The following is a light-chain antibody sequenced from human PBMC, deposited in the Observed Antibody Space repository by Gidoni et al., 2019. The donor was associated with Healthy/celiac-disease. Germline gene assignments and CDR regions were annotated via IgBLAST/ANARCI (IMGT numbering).Light chain of an antibody. CDR2: DNN. CDR1: SSNIGAGYD. J-gene: IGLJ1*01. CDR3: QSYDSSLSALYV. Sequence: QSVLTQPPSVSGAPGQRVPISCSGSSSNIGAGYDVYWYQQLPGTAPKLLIYDNNIRPSGVPDRFSGSKSGTSASLAIAGLQAEDEADYYCQSYDSSLSALYVFGTGTKVTVL. V-gene: IGLV1-40*01.